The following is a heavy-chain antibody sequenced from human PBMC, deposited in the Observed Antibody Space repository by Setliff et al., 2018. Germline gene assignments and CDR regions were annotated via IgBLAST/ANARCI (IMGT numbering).Heavy chain of an antibody. CDR1: GFTFNDYG. CDR3: ALGYYSQYRSYFGD. Sequence: GESLRLSCAASGFTFNDYGLTWLRRVPGTGLEWVSGIDWNGGRIGYADSVKGRFTISRDNRKNLMFLQMDSLRGEDTALYYCALGYYSQYRSYFGDWGPGTQVTVSS. CDR2: IDWNGGRI. J-gene: IGHJ4*02. D-gene: IGHD3-10*01. V-gene: IGHV3-20*04.